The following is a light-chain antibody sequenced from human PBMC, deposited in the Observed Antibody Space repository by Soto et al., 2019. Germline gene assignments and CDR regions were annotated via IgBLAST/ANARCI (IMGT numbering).Light chain of an antibody. CDR1: SSDVGGYNY. J-gene: IGLJ1*01. Sequence: QPALTQPPSASGSPGQSVAISCTGTSSDVGGYNYVSWYQHHPGKAPKLLVYEVNKRPSGVPDRFSGSKSGNTASLTVSGLQAEDEADYYCTSHAGTINFPYIFGTGTKVTV. CDR3: TSHAGTINFPYI. CDR2: EVN. V-gene: IGLV2-8*01.